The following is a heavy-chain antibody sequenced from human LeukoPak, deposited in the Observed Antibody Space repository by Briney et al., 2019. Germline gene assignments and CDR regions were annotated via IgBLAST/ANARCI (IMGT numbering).Heavy chain of an antibody. J-gene: IGHJ4*02. D-gene: IGHD6-13*01. CDR1: GYTFTGYY. Sequence: ASVKVSCKASGYTFTGYYMHWVRQAPGQGLEWMGWINPNSGGTNYAQKFQGRVTMTRDTSISTAYMELSSLRSEDTAVYYCARDDGPWAAAGKGVDYWGQGTLVTVSS. CDR2: INPNSGGT. CDR3: ARDDGPWAAAGKGVDY. V-gene: IGHV1-2*02.